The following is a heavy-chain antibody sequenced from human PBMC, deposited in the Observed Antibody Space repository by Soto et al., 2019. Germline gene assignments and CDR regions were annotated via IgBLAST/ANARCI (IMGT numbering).Heavy chain of an antibody. CDR1: GFAFSSYA. J-gene: IGHJ4*02. Sequence: GGSLRLSCGASGFAFSSYAMSWVRQAPGKGLEWVSVISGSGGSTHYADSVKGRFTISRDNSKNTQYLQMNSLRAEDTAVYYCPKVIVVVAATGDYFDHWGQGTLVTVSS. V-gene: IGHV3-23*01. D-gene: IGHD2-15*01. CDR3: PKVIVVVAATGDYFDH. CDR2: ISGSGGST.